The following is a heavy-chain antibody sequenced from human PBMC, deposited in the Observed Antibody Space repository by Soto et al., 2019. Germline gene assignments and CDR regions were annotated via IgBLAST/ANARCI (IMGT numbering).Heavy chain of an antibody. V-gene: IGHV4-39*01. Sequence: QMQLQESGPGLMKPSETLSLSCTVSGASVSISTYYWGWIRQPPGKGLEWIGTVHYSGTTHYTPSLKSRVTISVDTSKNQFSLKLSSVTAADTAVYYCASQVKQFYYGSSGYYPDYWGQGALVTVSS. J-gene: IGHJ4*02. D-gene: IGHD3-22*01. CDR1: GASVSISTYY. CDR2: VHYSGTT. CDR3: ASQVKQFYYGSSGYYPDY.